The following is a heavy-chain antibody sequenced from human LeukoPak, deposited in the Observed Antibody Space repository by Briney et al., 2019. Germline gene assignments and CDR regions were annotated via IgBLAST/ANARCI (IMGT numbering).Heavy chain of an antibody. CDR2: IYENGRT. J-gene: IGHJ4*02. CDR1: GGSIGNFF. D-gene: IGHD1-26*01. V-gene: IGHV4-59*01. CDR3: ARDWELGH. Sequence: TSETLSLTCTVSGGSIGNFFWSWIWQSPGEGLEWIGFIYENGRTSYNPSLKSRVTISVDMSKNQFSLRLTSMTAADTAVYYCARDWELGHWGRGILVTVTS.